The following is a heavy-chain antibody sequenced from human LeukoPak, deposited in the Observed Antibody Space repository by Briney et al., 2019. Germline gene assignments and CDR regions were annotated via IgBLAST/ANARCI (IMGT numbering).Heavy chain of an antibody. D-gene: IGHD6-25*01. CDR3: ARDRSGLNAFDI. J-gene: IGHJ3*02. Sequence: GGSLRLSCAASGFTFSSYAMHWVRQAPGKGLEWVAVISYDGSNKYHADSVKVRFTISRDNSKNTLYLQMNSLSAEETAVYYCARDRSGLNAFDIWGQGTMVTVSS. CDR2: ISYDGSNK. V-gene: IGHV3-30*04. CDR1: GFTFSSYA.